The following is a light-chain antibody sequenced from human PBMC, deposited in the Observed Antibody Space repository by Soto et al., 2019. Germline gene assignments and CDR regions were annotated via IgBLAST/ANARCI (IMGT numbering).Light chain of an antibody. V-gene: IGKV3-15*01. CDR1: QSVSSN. CDR2: GAS. J-gene: IGKJ4*01. Sequence: PVERAXLSCRAIQSVSSNLAWYQQKPGQAPRLLIYGASTRATGVPARFSGSGSGTEFTLTISTLQSEDFAVYYCQQYDNWPPLTFGGGTKVDIK. CDR3: QQYDNWPPLT.